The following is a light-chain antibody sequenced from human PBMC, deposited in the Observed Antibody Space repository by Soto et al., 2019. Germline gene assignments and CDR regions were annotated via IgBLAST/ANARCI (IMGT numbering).Light chain of an antibody. CDR3: QHYNSYGT. CDR1: QSISRH. J-gene: IGKJ1*01. Sequence: DIQMTQSPSSLSASVGDRVTITCRASQSISRHLNWYQQKPGKAPKLLIYGTSNLQSGVPSRISGSGSGTEFTLTISSLQPDDFATYYCQHYNSYGTFGQGTKVDNK. CDR2: GTS. V-gene: IGKV1-39*01.